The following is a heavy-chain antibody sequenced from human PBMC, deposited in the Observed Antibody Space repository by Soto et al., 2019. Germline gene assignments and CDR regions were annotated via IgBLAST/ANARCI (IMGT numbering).Heavy chain of an antibody. D-gene: IGHD3-10*01. Sequence: SLRLSCAASGFTFSSYWMSWVRQAPGKGLEWVANIKQDGSEKYYVDSVKGRFTISRDNAKKSLYLQMNSLRAEDTAVYYCARDLHLWFGESPAIYYFDYWGQGTLVTVSS. CDR1: GFTFSSYW. CDR2: IKQDGSEK. J-gene: IGHJ4*02. CDR3: ARDLHLWFGESPAIYYFDY. V-gene: IGHV3-7*01.